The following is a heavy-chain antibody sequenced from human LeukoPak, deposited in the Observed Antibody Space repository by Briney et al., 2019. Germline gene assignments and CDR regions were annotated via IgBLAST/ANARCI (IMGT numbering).Heavy chain of an antibody. CDR2: IYYTGST. V-gene: IGHV4-59*12. CDR1: GDSISNYY. CDR3: ARDPELTWFDP. Sequence: SETLSLTCTVSGDSISNYYWSWIRQPPGKGLEWIGYIYYTGSTNYHPSLKGRVTISVDTSKNQFSLKLSSVTAADTAVYYCARDPELTWFDPWGQGTLVTVSS. J-gene: IGHJ5*02. D-gene: IGHD1-14*01.